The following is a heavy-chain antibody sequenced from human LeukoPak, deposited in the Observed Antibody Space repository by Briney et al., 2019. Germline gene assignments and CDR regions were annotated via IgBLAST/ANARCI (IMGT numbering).Heavy chain of an antibody. Sequence: ASVKVSCKASGYTFTGYYMHWVRQAPGQGLEWMGWINPNSGGTNYAQKFQGRVTMTRDTSIGTAYMELSRLRSDDTAVYYCARDLPEGSSGYALLSYESWGQGTLVTVSS. J-gene: IGHJ4*02. CDR3: ARDLPEGSSGYALLSYES. CDR1: GYTFTGYY. CDR2: INPNSGGT. D-gene: IGHD3-22*01. V-gene: IGHV1-2*02.